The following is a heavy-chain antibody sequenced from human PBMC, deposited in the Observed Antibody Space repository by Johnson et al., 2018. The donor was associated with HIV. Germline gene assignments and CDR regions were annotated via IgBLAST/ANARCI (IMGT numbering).Heavy chain of an antibody. CDR3: ARDGESQQLPLGDAFDV. CDR1: GFSVSNNY. J-gene: IGHJ3*01. Sequence: VHLVESGGGVVQPGRPLRLSCGASGFSVSNNYMNWVRQAPGKGLEWVSVIYSGGSTYYADSVRGRFNITRDNSRNTLYLQMSSLRAEDTAMYYCARDGESQQLPLGDAFDVWGQGTMVTVSS. D-gene: IGHD6-13*01. V-gene: IGHV3-66*01. CDR2: IYSGGST.